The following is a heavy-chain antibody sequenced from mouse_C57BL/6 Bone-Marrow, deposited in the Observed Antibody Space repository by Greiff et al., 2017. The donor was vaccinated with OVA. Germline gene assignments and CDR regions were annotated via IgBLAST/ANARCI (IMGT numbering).Heavy chain of an antibody. V-gene: IGHV1-26*01. CDR1: GYTFTDYY. J-gene: IGHJ2*01. Sequence: VQLQQSGPELVKPGASVKISCKASGYTFTDYYMNWVKQSHGKSLEWIGDINPNNGGTSYNQKFKGKATLTVDKSSSTAYMELRSLTSEDSAVYYCAVHYYGRRWGQGTTLTVSS. D-gene: IGHD1-1*01. CDR3: AVHYYGRR. CDR2: INPNNGGT.